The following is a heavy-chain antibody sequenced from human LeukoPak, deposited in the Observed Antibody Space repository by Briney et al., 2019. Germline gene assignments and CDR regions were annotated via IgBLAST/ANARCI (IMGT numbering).Heavy chain of an antibody. CDR2: IGGTGDI. Sequence: GRSLRLSCAASGLTFSSYDMHWVRQVPGEGLEWVSSIGGTGDIYYAGSVKGRFTVSRDNAEKSLYLQMSSLRAGDTAVYFCVLGAYWNDDKNAFHIWGPGTMVTVSS. D-gene: IGHD1-1*01. CDR1: GLTFSSYD. V-gene: IGHV3-13*01. CDR3: VLGAYWNDDKNAFHI. J-gene: IGHJ3*02.